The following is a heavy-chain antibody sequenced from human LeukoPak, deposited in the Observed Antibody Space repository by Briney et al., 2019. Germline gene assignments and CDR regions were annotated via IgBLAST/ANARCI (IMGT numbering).Heavy chain of an antibody. V-gene: IGHV1-2*02. J-gene: IGHJ4*02. CDR3: ARAGGIAAAGTD. CDR2: INPNSGGT. CDR1: GYTFTGYY. Sequence: ASVTVAWKADGYTFTGYYMQWVRQAPGQGREWMGWINPNSGGTNYAQKFQGRVTMTRDTSISTAYMELSRLRSDDTAVYYCARAGGIAAAGTDWGQGTLVTVSS. D-gene: IGHD6-13*01.